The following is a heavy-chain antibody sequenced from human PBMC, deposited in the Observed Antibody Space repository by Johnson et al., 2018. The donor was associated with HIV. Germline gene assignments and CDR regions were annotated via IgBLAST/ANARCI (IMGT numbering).Heavy chain of an antibody. CDR1: GFTFSSYA. V-gene: IGHV3-64*01. D-gene: IGHD6-13*01. J-gene: IGHJ3*02. CDR2: ISSNGGST. CDR3: ARVEAAAGLAFDI. Sequence: VQLVETGGGVVQPGGSLRLSCVASGFTFSSYAMYWVRQAPGKGLEYVSAISSNGGSTYYANSVTGRFTISRDNSKNTLYLQMGSLRVEDTAVYYCARVEAAAGLAFDIWGQGTMVTVSS.